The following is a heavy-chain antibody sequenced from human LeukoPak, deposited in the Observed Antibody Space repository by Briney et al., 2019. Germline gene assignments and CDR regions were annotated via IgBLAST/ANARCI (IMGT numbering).Heavy chain of an antibody. V-gene: IGHV3-74*01. Sequence: GGSLRLSCGASGFTFSSYRMDWVRQVPGKGLVWVSYIDTDGSRTTYADSVKGRLTISRDNSKNTVYLQMNSLRAEDTGLYYCTRRVGGTPDYWGLGTLVTVSS. CDR2: IDTDGSRT. CDR1: GFTFSSYR. CDR3: TRRVGGTPDY. J-gene: IGHJ4*02. D-gene: IGHD1-26*01.